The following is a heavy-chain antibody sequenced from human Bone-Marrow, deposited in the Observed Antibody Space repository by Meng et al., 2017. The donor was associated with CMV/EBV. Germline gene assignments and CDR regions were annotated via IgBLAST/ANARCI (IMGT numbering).Heavy chain of an antibody. D-gene: IGHD3-10*01. CDR1: GYTFTGYY. CDR3: ARTVRGVIVY. V-gene: IGHV1-2*02. Sequence: ASVQVSCKASGYTFTGYYIHWVRQAPGQGLEWMGWINPNSGGTNYAEKSQGRVTMTRDTSISTAYMEVSRLRSDDTAVYYCARTVRGVIVYWGQGTLVTVSS. CDR2: INPNSGGT. J-gene: IGHJ4*02.